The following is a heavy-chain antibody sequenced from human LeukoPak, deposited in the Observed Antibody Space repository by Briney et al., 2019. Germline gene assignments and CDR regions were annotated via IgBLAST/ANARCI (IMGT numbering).Heavy chain of an antibody. V-gene: IGHV1-24*01. CDR3: AMHYVGGTQSFFSGMDV. CDR2: FDPEDGET. CDR1: GYTLTELS. D-gene: IGHD3-16*01. Sequence: ASVKVSCKVSGYTLTELSMHWVRQAPGKGLEWMGGFDPEDGETIYAQKFQGRVTMTEDTSTDTAYMELSSLRSEDTAVYYCAMHYVGGTQSFFSGMDVWGQGTTVTVSS. J-gene: IGHJ6*02.